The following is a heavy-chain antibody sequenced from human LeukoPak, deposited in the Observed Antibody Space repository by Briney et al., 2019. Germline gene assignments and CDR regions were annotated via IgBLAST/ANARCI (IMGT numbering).Heavy chain of an antibody. CDR2: INHSGST. CDR3: ASGIAVAGFHAFDI. CDR1: GGSFSGYY. J-gene: IGHJ3*02. Sequence: ASETLSLTCAVYGGSFSGYYWSWIRRPPGKGLEWIGEINHSGSTNYNPSLKSRVTISVDTSKNQFSLKLSSVTAADSAVYYCASGIAVAGFHAFDIWGQGTMVTVSS. D-gene: IGHD6-19*01. V-gene: IGHV4-34*01.